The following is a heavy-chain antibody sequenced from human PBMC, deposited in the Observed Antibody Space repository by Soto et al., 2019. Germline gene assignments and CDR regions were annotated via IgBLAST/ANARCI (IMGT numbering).Heavy chain of an antibody. D-gene: IGHD7-27*01. CDR2: ISGSGGST. Sequence: GGSLRLSCAASGFTFSSYAMSWVRQAPGKGLEWVSAISGSGGSTYYADSVKGRFTISRDNSKNTLYLQMNSLRAEDTAVYSCAKDPRKLGLEPFDYWGQGTLVTVSS. CDR3: AKDPRKLGLEPFDY. J-gene: IGHJ4*02. CDR1: GFTFSSYA. V-gene: IGHV3-23*01.